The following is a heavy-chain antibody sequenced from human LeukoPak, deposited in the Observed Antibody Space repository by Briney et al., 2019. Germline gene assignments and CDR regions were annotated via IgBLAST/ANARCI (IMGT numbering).Heavy chain of an antibody. CDR1: GFTFGDYA. CDR3: TRETPPRSRYYFDY. J-gene: IGHJ4*02. V-gene: IGHV3-49*03. CDR2: IRSKAYGGTT. Sequence: GGSLRLSCTASGFTFGDYAMSWFRQAPGKGLEWVGFIRSKAYGGTTEYAASVKGRFTISRDDSKSIAYLQMNSLKTEDTAVYYCTRETPPRSRYYFDYWGQGTLVTVSS. D-gene: IGHD3-3*01.